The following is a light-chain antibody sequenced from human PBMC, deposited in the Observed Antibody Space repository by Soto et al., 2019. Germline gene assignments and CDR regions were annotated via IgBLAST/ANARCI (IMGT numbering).Light chain of an antibody. V-gene: IGKV1D-12*01. CDR3: QQAKNLPVT. Sequence: DIEMTHSPSVLSVSVGARVMISCRASQGIGSWLAWYQQKPGKVPKLLIYAASTLQSGVPSRFSGSGSGTDFTLTINNLQPEDVASYYCQQAKNLPVTFGQGTRLEI. J-gene: IGKJ5*01. CDR2: AAS. CDR1: QGIGSW.